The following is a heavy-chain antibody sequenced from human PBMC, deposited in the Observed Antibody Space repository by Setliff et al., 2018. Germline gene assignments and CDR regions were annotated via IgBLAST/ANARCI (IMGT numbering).Heavy chain of an antibody. CDR2: IKQDGSEK. V-gene: IGHV3-7*01. Sequence: GGSLRLSCAASGFTFSRYWMSWVRQAPGKGLEWVANIKQDGSEKYYVDSVKGRFTISRDSAKNSLYLQMNSLRAEDTAVYYCARDHVYGSQYYYYYYGMDVWGQGTTVTVSS. J-gene: IGHJ6*02. CDR3: ARDHVYGSQYYYYYYGMDV. CDR1: GFTFSRYW. D-gene: IGHD3-10*01.